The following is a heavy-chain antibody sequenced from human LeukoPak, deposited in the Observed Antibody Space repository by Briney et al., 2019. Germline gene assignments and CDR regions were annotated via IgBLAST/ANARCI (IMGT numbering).Heavy chain of an antibody. CDR3: ARGRKIYCSSTSCTTGYFDL. J-gene: IGHJ2*01. D-gene: IGHD2-2*01. CDR2: MNPNSGNT. Sequence: ASVKVSCKASGGTFSSYAISWVRQAPGQGLEWMGWMNPNSGNTGYAQKFQGRVTITRNTSISTAYMELSSLRSEDTAVYYCARGRKIYCSSTSCTTGYFDLWGRGTLVTVSS. CDR1: GGTFSSYA. V-gene: IGHV1-8*03.